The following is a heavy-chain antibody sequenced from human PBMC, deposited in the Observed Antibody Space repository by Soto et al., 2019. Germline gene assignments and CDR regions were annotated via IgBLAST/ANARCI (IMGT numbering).Heavy chain of an antibody. V-gene: IGHV3-11*06. CDR3: ARGGRLRSFPNYYYVMDF. CDR1: GLTFSDYY. D-gene: IGHD4-17*01. Sequence: PGGSLRLSCAASGLTFSDYYMSWIRQAPGKGLEWVSYISSSSTFTSYADSVKGRFTISRDNAKNSLYLQMYSLRAEDTAVYYCARGGRLRSFPNYYYVMDFWGQGTTVTGSS. J-gene: IGHJ6*02. CDR2: ISSSSTFT.